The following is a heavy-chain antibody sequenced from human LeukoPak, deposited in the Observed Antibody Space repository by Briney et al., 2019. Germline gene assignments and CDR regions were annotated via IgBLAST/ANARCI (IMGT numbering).Heavy chain of an antibody. Sequence: PGGSLRLSCTVSGFTFSDYYMNWVRQAPGKGLEWVSYISSSGSMLHYADSVEGRFTISRDNAKNSVHLQMNSLRAEDTAVYYCARVVHYGSGPAVGWGQGTLVTVSS. CDR2: ISSSGSML. CDR3: ARVVHYGSGPAVG. CDR1: GFTFSDYY. V-gene: IGHV3-11*01. D-gene: IGHD3-10*01. J-gene: IGHJ4*02.